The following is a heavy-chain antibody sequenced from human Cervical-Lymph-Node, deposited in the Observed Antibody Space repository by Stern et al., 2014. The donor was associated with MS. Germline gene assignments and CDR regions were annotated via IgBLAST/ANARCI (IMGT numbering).Heavy chain of an antibody. V-gene: IGHV1-69*01. J-gene: IGHJ4*02. CDR3: ARGQSDFDY. CDR1: GGIFSSYA. CDR2: VITMFGTA. D-gene: IGHD6-19*01. Sequence: QLVQSGAEVKKPGSSVKVSCKSSGGIFSSYAINWVRQAPGQGLEWMGGVITMFGTADYAHNFQGRVTITADESTTTAYMELSSLRSEDTAVYYCARGQSDFDYWGQGTLVSVSA.